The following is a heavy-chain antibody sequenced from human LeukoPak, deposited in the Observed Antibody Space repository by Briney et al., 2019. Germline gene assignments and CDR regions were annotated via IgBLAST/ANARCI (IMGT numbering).Heavy chain of an antibody. D-gene: IGHD3-22*01. J-gene: IGHJ4*02. CDR3: ATGYDSSGYFDY. CDR1: GGSISSYY. CDR2: IYYSGST. V-gene: IGHV4-59*01. Sequence: SETLSLTCTVSGGSISSYYWSWIRQPPGKGLEWIGYIYYSGSTNYNPSLKSRVTISLDTSKNQFSLKLSSVTAADTAVYYCATGYDSSGYFDYWGQGTLVTVSS.